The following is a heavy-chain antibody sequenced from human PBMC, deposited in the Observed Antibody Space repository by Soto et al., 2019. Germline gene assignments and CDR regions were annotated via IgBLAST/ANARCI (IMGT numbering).Heavy chain of an antibody. J-gene: IGHJ4*02. CDR1: GGSIS. CDR2: IFNSGST. V-gene: IGHV4-59*01. CDR3: ARVAGESLFDY. Sequence: SETLSLTCTGSGGSISWIRQPPGKGLEWIGYIFNSGSTNYNPSLKSRVTISVDTSKSQFSLKLSSVTPADTAVYYCARVAGESLFDYWGRGTLVTVSS. D-gene: IGHD3-16*01.